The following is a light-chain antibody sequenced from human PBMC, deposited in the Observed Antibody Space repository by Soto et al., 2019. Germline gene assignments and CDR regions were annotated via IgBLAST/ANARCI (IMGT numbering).Light chain of an antibody. V-gene: IGLV2-23*01. J-gene: IGLJ2*01. Sequence: QSALTQPASVSGSPGQSITISCTGTSSDVGSYNLVSWYQQHPGKAPKLMIYEGSKRPSGVSNRFSGSKSGNTASLTISGLQAEDAADYYCCSYAGGSIHFGGGTKLTVL. CDR3: CSYAGGSIH. CDR2: EGS. CDR1: SSDVGSYNL.